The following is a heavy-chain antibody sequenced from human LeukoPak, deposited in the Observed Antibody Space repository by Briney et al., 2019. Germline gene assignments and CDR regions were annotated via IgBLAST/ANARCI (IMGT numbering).Heavy chain of an antibody. D-gene: IGHD3-3*01. J-gene: IGHJ4*02. Sequence: GGSLRLSCAASGFTFSSYAMSWVRQAPGKGLEWVGRIKSKTDGGTTDYAAPVKDRFTISRDDSKNTLYLQMNSLKTEDTAVYYCTTGYDFWSGPFDYWGQGTLVTVSS. V-gene: IGHV3-15*01. CDR1: GFTFSSYA. CDR3: TTGYDFWSGPFDY. CDR2: IKSKTDGGTT.